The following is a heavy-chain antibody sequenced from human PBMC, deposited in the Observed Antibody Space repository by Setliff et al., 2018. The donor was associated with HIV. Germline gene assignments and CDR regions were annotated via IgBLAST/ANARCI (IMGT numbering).Heavy chain of an antibody. CDR1: GGSINSRSYY. J-gene: IGHJ4*02. D-gene: IGHD2-8*02. Sequence: SETLSLTCTVSGGSINSRSYYWAWIRQSPGKGLEWVASIYFSGTPYYNPSLKNRVTISVDTSKNQFSLKLSSVTAADTAVYYCARRGMWSYETGGNPTATFDYWGQGVQVTVSS. CDR3: ARRGMWSYETGGNPTATFDY. CDR2: IYFSGTP. V-gene: IGHV4-39*01.